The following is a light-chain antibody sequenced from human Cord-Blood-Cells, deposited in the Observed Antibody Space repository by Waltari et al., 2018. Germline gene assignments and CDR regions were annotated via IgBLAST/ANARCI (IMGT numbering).Light chain of an antibody. Sequence: QSALTQPASVSGSPGQSITISCTGTSSDVGGYNYVSWYQQHPGKATKLIIYDVSNRPSGCSNRFSCSKSGNTASLTISGLQAEDEADYYCSSYTSSSTLYVFGTGTKVTVL. V-gene: IGLV2-14*01. J-gene: IGLJ1*01. CDR2: DVS. CDR1: SSDVGGYNY. CDR3: SSYTSSSTLYV.